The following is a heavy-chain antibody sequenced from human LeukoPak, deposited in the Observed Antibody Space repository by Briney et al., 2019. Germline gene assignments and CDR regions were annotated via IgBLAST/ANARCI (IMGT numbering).Heavy chain of an antibody. Sequence: GGSLRLSCAVSGITLSNYGVSWVRQAPGKGLEWVAGISDSGGRTNYADSVKGRFTISRDNPKNTLYLQMNSLRAEDTAVYFCAKRGVVIRVILVGLHKEAYYFDSWGQGALVTVSS. V-gene: IGHV3-23*01. J-gene: IGHJ4*02. CDR3: AKRGVVIRVILVGLHKEAYYFDS. D-gene: IGHD3-22*01. CDR1: GITLSNYG. CDR2: ISDSGGRT.